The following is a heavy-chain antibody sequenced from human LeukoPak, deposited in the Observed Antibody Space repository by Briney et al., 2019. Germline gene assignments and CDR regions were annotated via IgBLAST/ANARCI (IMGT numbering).Heavy chain of an antibody. Sequence: VANIKQDGSEKYYVDSVKGRFTISRDNAKNSLYLQMNSLRAEDTAVYYCARDRSSGSWFDPWGQGTLVTVSS. CDR2: IKQDGSEK. V-gene: IGHV3-7*01. CDR3: ARDRSSGSWFDP. J-gene: IGHJ5*02. D-gene: IGHD6-25*01.